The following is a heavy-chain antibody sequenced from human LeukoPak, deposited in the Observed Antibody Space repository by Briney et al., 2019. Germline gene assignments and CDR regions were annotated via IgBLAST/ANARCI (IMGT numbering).Heavy chain of an antibody. CDR2: ISSSSSYI. CDR3: ARVQVVTNAFDI. CDR1: GFTFSSYS. D-gene: IGHD2-21*02. J-gene: IGHJ3*02. V-gene: IGHV3-21*01. Sequence: GGSLRLSCAASGFTFSSYSMNWVRQPPGKGLEWVSSISSSSSYIYYADSVKGRFTISRDNAKNSLYLQMNSLRAEDTAVYYCARVQVVTNAFDIWGQGTMVTVSS.